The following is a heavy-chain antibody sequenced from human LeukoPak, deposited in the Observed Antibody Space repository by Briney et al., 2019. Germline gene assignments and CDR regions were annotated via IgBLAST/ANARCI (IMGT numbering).Heavy chain of an antibody. CDR3: VRLRLRLREGYYYYYGMHV. J-gene: IGHJ6*02. CDR1: GFTFSNYN. Sequence: GGSLRLSCAASGFTFSNYNMNWVCQAPGKGLEWVSSISSSSNNKRYADSVKGRFTISRDNGNNSLYLQVNGLRAEDTAIYYSVRLRLRLREGYYYYYGMHVWGQGTTVIVSS. V-gene: IGHV3-21*01. CDR2: ISSSSNNK.